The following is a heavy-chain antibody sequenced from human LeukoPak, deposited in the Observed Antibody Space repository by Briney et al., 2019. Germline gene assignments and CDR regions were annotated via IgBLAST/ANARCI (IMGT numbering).Heavy chain of an antibody. V-gene: IGHV1-69*13. Sequence: SVKVSCKASGGTFSSYAISWVRQAPGQGLEWMGGIIPIFGTANYAQKFQGRVTITADGSTSTAYMELSSLRSEDTAVYYCARVDGYSSGLTSHTHNWFDPWGQGTLVTVSS. CDR1: GGTFSSYA. CDR2: IIPIFGTA. CDR3: ARVDGYSSGLTSHTHNWFDP. J-gene: IGHJ5*02. D-gene: IGHD6-19*01.